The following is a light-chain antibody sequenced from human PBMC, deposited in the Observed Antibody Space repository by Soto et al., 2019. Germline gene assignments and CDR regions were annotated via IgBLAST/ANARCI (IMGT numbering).Light chain of an antibody. CDR2: GAS. CDR3: QQYGSSPRT. CDR1: QSVTSNY. V-gene: IGKV3-20*01. J-gene: IGKJ1*01. Sequence: EIVLTQSPGILSLSPGDRATLSCRASQSVTSNYLAWYQQKPGQAPSRLIYGASSRATGISDRFSGSGSGTDFSLTISRLEPEDFALYYCQQYGSSPRTFGQGTKVEI.